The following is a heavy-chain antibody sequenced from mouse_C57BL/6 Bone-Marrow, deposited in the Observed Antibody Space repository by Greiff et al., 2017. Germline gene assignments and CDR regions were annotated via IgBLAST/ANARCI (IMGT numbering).Heavy chain of an antibody. CDR2: IDPENGDT. Sequence: DVLLVESGAELVRPGASVQLSCTASGFNIKDDYMHWVKQRPEQGLEWIGWIDPENGDTEYASKFQGKATITADTSSNTAYLQLSSLTSEDTAVXYCTAYSNYVWFAYWGQGTLVTVSA. D-gene: IGHD2-5*01. CDR1: GFNIKDDY. J-gene: IGHJ3*01. V-gene: IGHV14-4*01. CDR3: TAYSNYVWFAY.